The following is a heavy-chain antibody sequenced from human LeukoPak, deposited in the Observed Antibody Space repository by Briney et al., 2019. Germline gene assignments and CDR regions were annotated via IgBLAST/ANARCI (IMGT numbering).Heavy chain of an antibody. V-gene: IGHV3-7*03. Sequence: GGSLRLSCAASGFTFSSYWMSWVRQAPGKGLEWVANIKQDGSEKYYVDSVKGRFTISRDNAKNSLYLQMNSLRAEDTAVYYCARDRTHGPKMIVVVTPSFDWGQGTLVTVSS. CDR3: ARDRTHGPKMIVVVTPSFD. CDR1: GFTFSSYW. D-gene: IGHD3-22*01. CDR2: IKQDGSEK. J-gene: IGHJ4*02.